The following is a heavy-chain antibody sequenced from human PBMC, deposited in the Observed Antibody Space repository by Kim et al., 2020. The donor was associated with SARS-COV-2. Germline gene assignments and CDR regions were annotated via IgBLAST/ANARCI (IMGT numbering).Heavy chain of an antibody. V-gene: IGHV5-51*01. Sequence: SFQGQVTISADKSIGTAYLQWSSLKASDTAMYYCARLGAYDSSGFNFDYWGQGTLVTVSS. D-gene: IGHD3-22*01. CDR3: ARLGAYDSSGFNFDY. J-gene: IGHJ4*02.